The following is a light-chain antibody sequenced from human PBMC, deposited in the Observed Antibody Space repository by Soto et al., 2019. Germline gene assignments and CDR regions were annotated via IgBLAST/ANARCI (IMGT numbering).Light chain of an antibody. Sequence: DIQMTQSPSTLSASVGDRVTITCRASQNIYSWLAWNQQKPGKAPKLLLYKASNLESGVPSRFSGSGSGTEFTLTISSLQPDDLATYYCQQYNSFPWTFGQGTKVEIK. J-gene: IGKJ1*01. V-gene: IGKV1-5*03. CDR2: KAS. CDR1: QNIYSW. CDR3: QQYNSFPWT.